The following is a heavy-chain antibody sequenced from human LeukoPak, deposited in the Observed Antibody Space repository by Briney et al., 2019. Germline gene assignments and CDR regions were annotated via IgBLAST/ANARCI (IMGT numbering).Heavy chain of an antibody. CDR3: ARGAGTLAFGI. CDR2: IDTAGGT. CDR1: GSFFTSYD. Sequence: GGSMTLSCAAAGSFFTSYDKRCVRPATERVLEWLSDIDTAGGTYYPGSVKGRYAIARENPDNSLYLQRNSLRAGDTDVYYCARGAGTLAFGIWGRGTIVTVS. D-gene: IGHD6-13*01. V-gene: IGHV3-13*01. J-gene: IGHJ3*02.